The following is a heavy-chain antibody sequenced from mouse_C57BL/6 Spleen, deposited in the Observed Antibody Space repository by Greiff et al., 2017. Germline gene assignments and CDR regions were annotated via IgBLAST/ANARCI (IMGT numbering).Heavy chain of an antibody. V-gene: IGHV1-81*01. CDR3: AREGTDYDDYAMDY. D-gene: IGHD2-4*01. CDR1: GYTFTSYG. CDR2: IYPRSGNT. Sequence: VKLQESGAELARPGASVKLSCKASGYTFTSYGISWVKQRTGQGLEWIGEIYPRSGNTYYNEKFKGKATLTADKSSSTAYMELRSLTSEDSAVYFGAREGTDYDDYAMDYWGQGTSVTVSS. J-gene: IGHJ4*01.